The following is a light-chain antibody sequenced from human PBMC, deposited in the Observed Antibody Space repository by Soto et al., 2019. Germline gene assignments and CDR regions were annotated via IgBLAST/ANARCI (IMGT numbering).Light chain of an antibody. J-gene: IGKJ1*01. V-gene: IGKV3-20*01. CDR2: GAS. CDR1: QSLSNND. CDR3: QHYSSALWT. Sequence: EIVLTQSPGTLSLSPGERATLSCRASQSLSNNDSVWFQQKVGQAPRLLIYGASNRATGIPDRFSGSGSGTDFTLTINRVEPEDIGVYYCQHYSSALWTFGQGTKVEIK.